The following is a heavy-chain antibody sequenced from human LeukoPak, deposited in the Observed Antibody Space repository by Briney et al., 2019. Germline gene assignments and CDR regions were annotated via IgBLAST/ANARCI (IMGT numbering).Heavy chain of an antibody. CDR3: ARGAAGSYCSGGSCPYFDY. D-gene: IGHD2-15*01. V-gene: IGHV1-8*01. Sequence: ASVKVSCKASGYTFTSYDINWVRQATGQGREGMGWVNPNSGHTGYAQKFQGRVTMTRNTSISTAYMELCSLRSEDTAVYYCARGAAGSYCSGGSCPYFDYWGQGTLVSVSS. CDR1: GYTFTSYD. J-gene: IGHJ4*02. CDR2: VNPNSGHT.